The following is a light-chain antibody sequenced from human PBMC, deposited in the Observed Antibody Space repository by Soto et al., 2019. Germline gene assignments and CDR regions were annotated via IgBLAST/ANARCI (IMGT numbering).Light chain of an antibody. CDR2: SAS. V-gene: IGKV1-27*01. J-gene: IGKJ1*01. Sequence: DLQMTQSPSSLSASVGDRVTFTCRASQGISNHLAWYQQKPGKVPKLLFYSASTLQSGVPSRFSGSWSGTDFTLTISSLQPEDVATYFCLTYNSGLWTFGQGTKVEIK. CDR1: QGISNH. CDR3: LTYNSGLWT.